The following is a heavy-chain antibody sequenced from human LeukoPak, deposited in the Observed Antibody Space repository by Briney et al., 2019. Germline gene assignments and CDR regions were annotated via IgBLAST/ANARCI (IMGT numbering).Heavy chain of an antibody. CDR1: GFTFSSYA. Sequence: GGSLRLSCAASGFTFSSYAMSWVRQAPGKGLEWVSAISGSGGSTYYADSVKGRFTISRDNSKNTLYLQMNSLRAEDTAVYYCAKTYRASSSWYGQTADYWGQGTLVTVSS. J-gene: IGHJ4*02. CDR2: ISGSGGST. V-gene: IGHV3-23*01. D-gene: IGHD6-13*01. CDR3: AKTYRASSSWYGQTADY.